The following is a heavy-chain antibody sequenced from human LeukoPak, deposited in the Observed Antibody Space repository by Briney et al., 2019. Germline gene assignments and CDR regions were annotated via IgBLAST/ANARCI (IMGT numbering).Heavy chain of an antibody. V-gene: IGHV1-69*13. CDR1: GGTFSSYA. J-gene: IGHJ4*02. CDR3: ARDASSGSYYNFDY. Sequence: SVKVSCKASGGTFSSYAISWVRQAPGQGLEWMGGIIPIFGTANYAQKFQGRVTIAADESTSTAYMELSSLRSEDTAVYYCARDASSGSYYNFDYWGQGTLVTVSS. D-gene: IGHD1-26*01. CDR2: IIPIFGTA.